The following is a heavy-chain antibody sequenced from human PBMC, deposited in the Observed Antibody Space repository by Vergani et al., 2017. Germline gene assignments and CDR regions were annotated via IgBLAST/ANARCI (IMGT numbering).Heavy chain of an antibody. CDR1: GYTFTSYG. CDR3: AREGQKDDYSNYRDAFDI. J-gene: IGHJ3*02. V-gene: IGHV1-18*01. D-gene: IGHD4-11*01. Sequence: QVQLVQSGAEVKKPGASVKVSCKASGYTFTSYGISWVRQAPGQGLEWMGWISAYNGNTNYAQKLQGRVTITADESTSTAYMELSSLRSEDTAVDYCAREGQKDDYSNYRDAFDIWGQGTMVTVSS. CDR2: ISAYNGNT.